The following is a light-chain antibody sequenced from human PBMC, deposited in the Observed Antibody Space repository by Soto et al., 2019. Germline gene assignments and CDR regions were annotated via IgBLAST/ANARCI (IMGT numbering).Light chain of an antibody. CDR2: GVS. CDR1: QTISTS. V-gene: IGKV1-39*01. J-gene: IGKJ4*01. Sequence: DIQMTQSPSSLSASVGDTVTISCRSFQTISTSLQCYQHKPGRSPRLLISGVSTLQSGVPGRFRGSGSSTEYSLPITYLLPADFATYYCQQDYSIHALTFGGGTKVDIK. CDR3: QQDYSIHALT.